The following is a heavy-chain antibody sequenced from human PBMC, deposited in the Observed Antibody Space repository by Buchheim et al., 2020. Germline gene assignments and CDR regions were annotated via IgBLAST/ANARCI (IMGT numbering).Heavy chain of an antibody. CDR3: AKGALVGATTGASGIDY. V-gene: IGHV3-30*18. J-gene: IGHJ4*02. CDR1: GFTFSSYG. Sequence: QVQLVESGGGVVQPGRSLRLSCAASGFTFSSYGMHLVRQAPGKGLEWVAVISYDGSNKYYAHSVKGRFTISRDNSKNTLYLQMNSRRAEDTAVYYCAKGALVGATTGASGIDYWGQGTL. D-gene: IGHD1-26*01. CDR2: ISYDGSNK.